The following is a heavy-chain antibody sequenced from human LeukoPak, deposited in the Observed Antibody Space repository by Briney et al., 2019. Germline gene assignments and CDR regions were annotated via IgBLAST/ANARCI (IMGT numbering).Heavy chain of an antibody. Sequence: SETLSLTCAVYGGSFSGYYWSWIRQPPGKGLEWIGEINHSGSTNYNPSLKSRVTISVDTSKNQFSLKLSSVTAADTAVYYCARLYPGYSSGWYYFDYWGQGTLVTVSS. CDR1: GGSFSGYY. CDR2: INHSGST. CDR3: ARLYPGYSSGWYYFDY. J-gene: IGHJ4*02. D-gene: IGHD6-19*01. V-gene: IGHV4-34*01.